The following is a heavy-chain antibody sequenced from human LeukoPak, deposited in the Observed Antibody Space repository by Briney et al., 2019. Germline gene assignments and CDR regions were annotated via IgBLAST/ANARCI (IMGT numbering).Heavy chain of an antibody. CDR2: IYYSGGT. CDR3: ARQAMATANQPLDP. D-gene: IGHD5-24*01. Sequence: PSETLSLTCTVSGGSISSYYWSWIRQPPGKGLEWIGYIYYSGGTNYNPPLKSRVTISVDTSKKQLSLKVTSVTAADTAVYYCARQAMATANQPLDPWGQGTLGTVSS. V-gene: IGHV4-59*08. J-gene: IGHJ5*01. CDR1: GGSISSYY.